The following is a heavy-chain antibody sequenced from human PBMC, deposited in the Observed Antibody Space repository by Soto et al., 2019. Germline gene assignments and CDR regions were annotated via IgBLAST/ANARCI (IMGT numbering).Heavy chain of an antibody. Sequence: GSLRLSCAASVFTFSSYAMSWVRQAPGKGLEWVSAISGSGHKTNYADSVKGRFTISRDNPKNTLYLQMNSLRAEDTAVYYCADGGYCSGTSCYGGMDVWGQGTTVTVSS. CDR1: VFTFSSYA. J-gene: IGHJ6*02. D-gene: IGHD2-2*01. CDR3: ADGGYCSGTSCYGGMDV. V-gene: IGHV3-23*01. CDR2: ISGSGHKT.